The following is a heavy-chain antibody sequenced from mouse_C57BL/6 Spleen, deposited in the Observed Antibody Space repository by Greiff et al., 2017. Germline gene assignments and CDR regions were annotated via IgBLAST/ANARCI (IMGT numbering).Heavy chain of an antibody. CDR3: TTGGKGVYFDY. CDR2: IDPEDGDT. Sequence: VQLQQSGAELVRPGASVKLSCTASGFNINDYYMHWVKQRPEQGLEWIGRIDPEDGDTEYAPKFQGKATMTADTSSNTAYLQLSSLTSEDAAVYCCTTGGKGVYFDYWGQGTTLTVSS. V-gene: IGHV14-1*01. J-gene: IGHJ2*01. CDR1: GFNINDYY.